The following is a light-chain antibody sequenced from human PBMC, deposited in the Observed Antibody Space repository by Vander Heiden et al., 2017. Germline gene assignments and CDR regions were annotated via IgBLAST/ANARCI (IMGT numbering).Light chain of an antibody. Sequence: DIQMTQSPSSRSASIGDRVTITCRASQDIKNDLCWYQQNPGSAPKRLIYSASTLQSVVPSRFSGSGSGTDFTLTISSLQPEDFATYYCLQLNDYPRTFGQGTKVEI. CDR2: SAS. CDR3: LQLNDYPRT. J-gene: IGKJ1*01. CDR1: QDIKND. V-gene: IGKV1-17*01.